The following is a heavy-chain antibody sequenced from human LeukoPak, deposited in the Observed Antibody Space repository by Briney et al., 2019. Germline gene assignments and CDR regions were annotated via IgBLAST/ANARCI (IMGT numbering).Heavy chain of an antibody. CDR2: INEDGSTT. J-gene: IGHJ4*02. CDR3: VRDLGGRSGH. Sequence: GGSLRLSCAASGFTYSSNWMHWVRQAPGKGLVWVSRINEDGSTTNYADSVKGRFTISRDNAKNTLYLQMNSLRAEDTAVYYCVRDLGGRSGHWGQGTLVTVSS. D-gene: IGHD1-26*01. V-gene: IGHV3-74*01. CDR1: GFTYSSNW.